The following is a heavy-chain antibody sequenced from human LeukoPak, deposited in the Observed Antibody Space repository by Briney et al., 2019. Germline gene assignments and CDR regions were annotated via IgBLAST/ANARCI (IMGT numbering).Heavy chain of an antibody. CDR3: ARDSSVSYDKIDY. CDR2: IKQDGSET. Sequence: QPGGSLRLSCAASGFTFSSYAMSWVRQAPGKGLEWVANIKQDGSETYYLDSVKGRFTISRDNAKNSLYLQMNSLRAEDTAVYYCARDSSVSYDKIDYWGQGTLVTVSS. CDR1: GFTFSSYA. V-gene: IGHV3-7*01. D-gene: IGHD6-19*01. J-gene: IGHJ4*02.